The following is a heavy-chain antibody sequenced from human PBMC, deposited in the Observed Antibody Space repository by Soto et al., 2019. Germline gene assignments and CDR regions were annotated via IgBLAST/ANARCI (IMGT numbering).Heavy chain of an antibody. CDR2: IYPLDSQT. Sequence: PGESLKISCKGSGYRFSTFWIAWVRQLPGKGLDWVGLIYPLDSQTTYSPSFQGQVTISVDRSIDTAYLHWKTLQASDTAMYFCARGGKNGNSAVFDYWGPGALVTVS. J-gene: IGHJ4*02. V-gene: IGHV5-51*01. CDR3: ARGGKNGNSAVFDY. D-gene: IGHD1-1*01. CDR1: GYRFSTFW.